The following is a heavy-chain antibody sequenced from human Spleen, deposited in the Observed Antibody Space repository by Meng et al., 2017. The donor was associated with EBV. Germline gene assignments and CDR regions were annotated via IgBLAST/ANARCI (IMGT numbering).Heavy chain of an antibody. CDR2: MNPNSGNT. D-gene: IGHD4-23*01. J-gene: IGHJ4*02. CDR1: GYTFTNYD. CDR3: STYGGTDFDY. Sequence: QVQVVPAGPEVKKPGASVKVSCKASGYTFTNYDSNWVRQATGQGLEGMGWMNPNSGNTGSAQKFQGRVTITRNTSISTAYMELSSLKSEDTAVYYCSTYGGTDFDYWGLGTLVTVSS. V-gene: IGHV1-8*01.